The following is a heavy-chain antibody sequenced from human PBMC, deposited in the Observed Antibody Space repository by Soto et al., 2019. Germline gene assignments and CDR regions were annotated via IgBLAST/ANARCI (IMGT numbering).Heavy chain of an antibody. V-gene: IGHV1-46*01. J-gene: IGHJ3*02. CDR3: AIGAIPDYDFWSGYYPPDSFDI. CDR1: GYTFTSYY. Sequence: ASVKVSCKASGYTFTSYYMHWVRQAPGQGLEWMGIINPSGGSTSYAQKFQDRVTITRDASTSTVYMELSSLRSEDTAVYYCAIGAIPDYDFWSGYYPPDSFDIWGQGTMVTVSS. D-gene: IGHD3-3*01. CDR2: INPSGGST.